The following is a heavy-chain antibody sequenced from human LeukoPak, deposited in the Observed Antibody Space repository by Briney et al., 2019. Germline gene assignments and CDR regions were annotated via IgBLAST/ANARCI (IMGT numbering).Heavy chain of an antibody. V-gene: IGHV3-20*04. CDR2: INWNGGST. Sequence: GGSLRLSCAASGFTFDDYGMSWVRQAPGKGLEWVSGINWNGGSTVYADSVKGRFTISRDNAKNSLYLQMNSLRAEDTALYYCASDTYYYDSSGYPTYAFDIWGQGTMVTVSS. CDR3: ASDTYYYDSSGYPTYAFDI. J-gene: IGHJ3*02. CDR1: GFTFDDYG. D-gene: IGHD3-22*01.